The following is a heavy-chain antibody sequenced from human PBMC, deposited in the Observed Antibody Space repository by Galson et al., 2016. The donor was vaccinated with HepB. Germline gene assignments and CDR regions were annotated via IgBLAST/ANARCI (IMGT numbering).Heavy chain of an antibody. D-gene: IGHD2-15*01. CDR2: ILGSGGNT. Sequence: SLRLSCAGSGFTFSSYAMSWVRQAPGKGLEWVSSILGSGGNTYYADSVKGRFTISRDNSKNTLSLQMHSLRAEDTSIYYCAKRDILVVGAALPAFDYWSQGTLVTVSS. V-gene: IGHV3-23*01. CDR1: GFTFSSYA. J-gene: IGHJ4*02. CDR3: AKRDILVVGAALPAFDY.